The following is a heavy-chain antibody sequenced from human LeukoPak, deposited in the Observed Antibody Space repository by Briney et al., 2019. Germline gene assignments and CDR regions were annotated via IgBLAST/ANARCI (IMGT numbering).Heavy chain of an antibody. CDR2: INHSGST. D-gene: IGHD4-17*01. Sequence: SETLSLTCAVYGGSFSGYYWSWIRQPPGKGLEWIGEINHSGSTNYNPSLKSRVTISADTSKNQFSLKLSSVTAADTAVYYCARSSYGDYWDYWGQGTLVTVSS. V-gene: IGHV4-34*01. J-gene: IGHJ4*02. CDR3: ARSSYGDYWDY. CDR1: GGSFSGYY.